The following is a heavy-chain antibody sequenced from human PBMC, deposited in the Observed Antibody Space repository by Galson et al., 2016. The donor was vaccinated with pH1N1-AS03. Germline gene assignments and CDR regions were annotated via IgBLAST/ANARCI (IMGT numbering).Heavy chain of an antibody. CDR2: IIPSLDVP. CDR1: GGTFSSYV. D-gene: IGHD1-14*01. J-gene: IGHJ3*02. CDR3: ARDSTITGTTEDDALDI. Sequence: SGGTFSSYVINWVRQAPGQGLEWMGRIIPSLDVPNYAQKFQGRVTITADKSTRTAYMELSSLRSEDTAVYYCARDSTITGTTEDDALDIWGQGTMVIVPS. V-gene: IGHV1-69*04.